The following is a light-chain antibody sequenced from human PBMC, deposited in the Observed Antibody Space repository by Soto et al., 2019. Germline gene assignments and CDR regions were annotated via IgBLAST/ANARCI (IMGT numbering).Light chain of an antibody. CDR3: QSFDSSLSGSNV. CDR2: GNN. V-gene: IGLV1-40*01. Sequence: QSALTQPPSVSGAPGQRVTISCTGSSSNIGAGYDVHWYQQLPGTAPKLLIYGNNNRPSGVPDRFSGSKSGTSASLAITGLQAEDEADYYCQSFDSSLSGSNVFGNGTKVTVL. CDR1: SSNIGAGYD. J-gene: IGLJ1*01.